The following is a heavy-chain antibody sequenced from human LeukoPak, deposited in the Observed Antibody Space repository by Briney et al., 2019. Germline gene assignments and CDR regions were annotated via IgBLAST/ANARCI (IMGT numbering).Heavy chain of an antibody. CDR3: ARVPGGDYVRYYYYYYMDV. CDR2: IYYSGST. CDR1: GGSISSYY. V-gene: IGHV4-59*01. J-gene: IGHJ6*03. D-gene: IGHD4-17*01. Sequence: SETPSLTCTVSGGSISSYYWSWIRQPPGKGLEWIGYIYYSGSTNYNPSLKSRVTISVDTSKNQFSLKLSSVTAADTAVYYCARVPGGDYVRYYYYYYMDVWGKGTTVTVSS.